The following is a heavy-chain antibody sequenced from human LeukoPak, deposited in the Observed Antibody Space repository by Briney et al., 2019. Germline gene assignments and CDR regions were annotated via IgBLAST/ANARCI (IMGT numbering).Heavy chain of an antibody. CDR1: GYTFTSYG. CDR3: ARDTYNWNDVLDFDY. V-gene: IGHV1-18*01. J-gene: IGHJ4*02. Sequence: GASVKVSCKASGYTFTSYGISWVRQAPGQGLEWMGWISAYNGNTNYAQKLQGRVTMTTDTSTSTAYMELRSLRSDDTAVYYCARDTYNWNDVLDFDYWGQGTLVTVSS. CDR2: ISAYNGNT. D-gene: IGHD1-20*01.